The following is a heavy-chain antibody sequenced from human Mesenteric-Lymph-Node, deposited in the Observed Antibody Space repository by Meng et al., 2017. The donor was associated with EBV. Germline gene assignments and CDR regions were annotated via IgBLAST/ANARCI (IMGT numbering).Heavy chain of an antibody. Sequence: QVQLQQGGAGLVQPSGTLSPTCGVSGGSFGGYFWSWIRQPPGKGLEWIGEINRVGSTNYNPSLKSRLTMSVDTSKNHFSLKLTSVTAADTAVYYCVRCGAVTLVQGGPDHWGQGTLVTVSS. J-gene: IGHJ4*02. CDR2: INRVGST. V-gene: IGHV4-34*01. D-gene: IGHD3-10*01. CDR1: GGSFGGYF. CDR3: VRCGAVTLVQGGPDH.